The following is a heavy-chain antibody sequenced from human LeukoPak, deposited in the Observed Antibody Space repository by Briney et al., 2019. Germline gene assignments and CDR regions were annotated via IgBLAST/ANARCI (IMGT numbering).Heavy chain of an antibody. Sequence: SDTLSLTCAVSGRSITTTDFDWPWSPQPPGQGFEWIATISSSGKAYYYPSLMSRVTISVDTSTNQFSLDVTSVTAADTGLFYCARFKGGTGFDYWGRGILVIVS. J-gene: IGHJ4*02. CDR1: GRSITTTDFD. D-gene: IGHD1-26*01. CDR3: ARFKGGTGFDY. CDR2: ISSSGKA. V-gene: IGHV4-39*01.